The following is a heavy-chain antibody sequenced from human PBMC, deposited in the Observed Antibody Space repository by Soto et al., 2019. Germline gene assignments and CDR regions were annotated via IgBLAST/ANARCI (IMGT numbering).Heavy chain of an antibody. J-gene: IGHJ5*02. CDR3: ATAEGYCSSTSCYHWFDP. CDR1: GYSFTSYW. Sequence: PGESLKISCKGSGYSFTSYWIGWVRQMPGKGLEWMGIIYPGDSDTRYSPSFQGQVTISADKSISTAYLQWSSLRASDTAMYYCATAEGYCSSTSCYHWFDPWGQGTLVTVSS. D-gene: IGHD2-2*01. CDR2: IYPGDSDT. V-gene: IGHV5-51*01.